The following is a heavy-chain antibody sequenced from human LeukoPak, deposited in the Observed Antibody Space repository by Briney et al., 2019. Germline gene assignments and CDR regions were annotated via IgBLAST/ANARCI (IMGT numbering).Heavy chain of an antibody. D-gene: IGHD3-10*01. V-gene: IGHV4-59*01. Sequence: PSETLSLTCTVSGGSISSYYWSWLRQPPGKGLEWIGYIYYSGSTNYNPSLKSRVTISVDTSKNQFSLKLSSVTAADTAVYYCARDGWFGELLSWGQGTLVTVSS. CDR2: IYYSGST. J-gene: IGHJ4*02. CDR1: GGSISSYY. CDR3: ARDGWFGELLS.